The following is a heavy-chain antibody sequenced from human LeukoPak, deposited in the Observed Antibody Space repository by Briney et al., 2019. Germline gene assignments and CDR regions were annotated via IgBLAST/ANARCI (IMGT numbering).Heavy chain of an antibody. CDR2: IKQDGSEK. D-gene: IGHD3-3*01. CDR1: GFTFSSYW. V-gene: IGHV3-7*04. J-gene: IGHJ4*02. CDR3: ARVFNFWGGYYRDS. Sequence: GGSLRLSCAASGFTFSSYWMSWVRQAPGKGLEWVANIKQDGSEKYYVDSVKGRFTASRDNAKNSLYLQMNSLRAEDTAVYYCARVFNFWGGYYRDSWGQGTLVTVSS.